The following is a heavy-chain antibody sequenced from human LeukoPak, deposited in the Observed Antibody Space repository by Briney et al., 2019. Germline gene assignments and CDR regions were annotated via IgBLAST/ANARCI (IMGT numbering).Heavy chain of an antibody. CDR1: GFTFSSFW. J-gene: IGHJ6*02. Sequence: GGSLRLSCAGSGFTFSSFWMHWVRQAPGKGLVWVSRINTDGRNAEYADFVKGRFTISRDNSKNTLYLQMNSLRAEDTAVYYCAKDRVAVAGIIVYGMDVWGQGTTVTVSS. CDR2: INTDGRNA. V-gene: IGHV3-74*03. D-gene: IGHD6-19*01. CDR3: AKDRVAVAGIIVYGMDV.